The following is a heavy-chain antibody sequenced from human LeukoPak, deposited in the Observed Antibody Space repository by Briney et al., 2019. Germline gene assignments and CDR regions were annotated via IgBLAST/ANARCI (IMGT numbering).Heavy chain of an antibody. CDR2: IIPIFGTA. CDR3: AIKLVGAIYYFDY. CDR1: GGTFSSYA. V-gene: IGHV1-69*06. D-gene: IGHD1-26*01. J-gene: IGHJ4*02. Sequence: SVKVSCKASGGTFSSYAISWVRQAPGQGLEWMGGIIPIFGTANYAQKFQGRVTITADKSTSTAYMELSSLRSEDTAVYYCAIKLVGAIYYFDYWGQGTLVTVSS.